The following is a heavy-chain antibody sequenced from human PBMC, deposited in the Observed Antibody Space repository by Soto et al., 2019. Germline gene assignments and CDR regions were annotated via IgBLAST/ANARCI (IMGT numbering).Heavy chain of an antibody. CDR1: GGSFSGYY. CDR2: INHSGST. CDR3: ARVGCSGGSCYRTVYYHHYHLAV. V-gene: IGHV4-34*01. Sequence: PSETLSLTCAVYGGSFSGYYWSWIRQPPGKGLEWIGEINHSGSTNYNPSLKSRVTISVDTSKNQFSLKLSSVTAADTAVYYCARVGCSGGSCYRTVYYHHYHLAVWGKGTTVTVSS. J-gene: IGHJ6*03. D-gene: IGHD2-15*01.